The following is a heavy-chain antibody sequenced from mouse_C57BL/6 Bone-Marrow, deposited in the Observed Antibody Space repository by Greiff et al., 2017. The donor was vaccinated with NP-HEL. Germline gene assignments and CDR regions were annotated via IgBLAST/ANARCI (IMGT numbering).Heavy chain of an antibody. J-gene: IGHJ1*03. CDR3: ARKGIYDWYFDV. CDR1: GFTFSDYY. Sequence: EVHLVESEGGLVQPGSSMKLSCTASGFTFSDYYMAWVRQVPEKGLEWVANINYDGSSTYYLDSLKSRFIISRDNAKNILYLQMSSLKSEDTATYYCARKGIYDWYFDVWGTGTTVTVSS. D-gene: IGHD2-3*01. V-gene: IGHV5-16*01. CDR2: INYDGSST.